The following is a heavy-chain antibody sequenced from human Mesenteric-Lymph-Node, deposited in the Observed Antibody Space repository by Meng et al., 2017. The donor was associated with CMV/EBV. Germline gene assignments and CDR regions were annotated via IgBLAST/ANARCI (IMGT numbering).Heavy chain of an antibody. V-gene: IGHV4-31*02. Sequence: SGASTLGSYYWRWLRQHPGMGLEWIGYISYPGTTHYNPSLKSRVTISTDTSQSQFSLKLISEAAADTAVYYCATGSDFWSGSHPFDFWV. CDR2: ISYPGTT. CDR3: ATGSDFWSGSHPFDF. D-gene: IGHD3-3*01. J-gene: IGHJ3*01. CDR1: GASTLGSYY.